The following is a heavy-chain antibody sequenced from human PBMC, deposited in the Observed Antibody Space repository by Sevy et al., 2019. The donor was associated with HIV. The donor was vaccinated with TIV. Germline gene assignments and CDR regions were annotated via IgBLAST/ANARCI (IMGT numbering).Heavy chain of an antibody. CDR3: ASSTLYGFYYFDY. J-gene: IGHJ4*02. CDR2: IYYSGST. CDR1: GGSISSSSYY. V-gene: IGHV4-39*01. D-gene: IGHD3-10*01. Sequence: SETLSLTCTVSGGSISSSSYYWGWIRQPPGKGLEWIGSIYYSGSTYYNPSLKSRVTISVDTSKNQFSLKLSSVTAADTAVYYWASSTLYGFYYFDYWGQGTLVTVSS.